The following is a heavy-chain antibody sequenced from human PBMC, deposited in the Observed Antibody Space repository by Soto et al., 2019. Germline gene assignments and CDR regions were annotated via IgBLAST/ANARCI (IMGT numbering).Heavy chain of an antibody. D-gene: IGHD3-22*01. CDR2: IYYSGST. Sequence: PSETLSLTCTVSGGSISSGGYYWSWIRQHPGKGREWIGYIYYSGSTYYNPSLKSRVTISVDTAKNQLYLKLCSVTAADTAVYYCESLYYYDSSGYYQRFYYLDYWGQGTLVTVSS. CDR3: ESLYYYDSSGYYQRFYYLDY. J-gene: IGHJ4*02. V-gene: IGHV4-31*03. CDR1: GGSISSGGYY.